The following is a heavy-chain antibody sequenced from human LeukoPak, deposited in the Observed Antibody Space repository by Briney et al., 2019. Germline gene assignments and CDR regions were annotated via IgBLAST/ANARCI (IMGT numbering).Heavy chain of an antibody. J-gene: IGHJ4*02. CDR2: IRSKAYGGTT. D-gene: IGHD3-3*01. CDR1: GFTFRTYG. Sequence: SLRLSCAASGFTFRTYGMHWVRQAPGKGLEWVGFIRSKAYGGTTEYAASVRGRFTISRDDSKSIAYLQMNSLKTEDTAVYYCTRGKYYDFWSGYYPDYWGQGTLVTVSS. V-gene: IGHV3-49*04. CDR3: TRGKYYDFWSGYYPDY.